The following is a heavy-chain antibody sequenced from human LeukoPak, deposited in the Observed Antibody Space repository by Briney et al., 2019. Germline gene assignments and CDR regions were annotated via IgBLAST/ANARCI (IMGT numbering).Heavy chain of an antibody. CDR1: GGSISSSSYY. J-gene: IGHJ4*02. D-gene: IGHD6-19*01. V-gene: IGHV4-39*07. CDR3: ARGDSSGWFEPEYYFDY. Sequence: SETLSLTCTVSGGSISSSSYYWGWIRQPPGKGLEWIGSIYYSGSTYYNPSLKSRVTISVDTSKNQFSLKLSSVTAADTAVYYCARGDSSGWFEPEYYFDYWGQGTLVTVSS. CDR2: IYYSGST.